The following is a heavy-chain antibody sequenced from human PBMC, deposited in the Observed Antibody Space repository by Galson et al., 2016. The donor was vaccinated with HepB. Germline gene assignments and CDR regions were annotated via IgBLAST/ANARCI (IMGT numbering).Heavy chain of an antibody. CDR1: GGSFSSYT. CDR2: IIPILHSP. J-gene: IGHJ4*02. Sequence: SVKVSCKASGGSFSSYTISWVRQAPGQGLEWMGAIIPILHSPDHAQKFQGRVAITADKSTTTAFMELSSLTSDDTAVYNFATVYSAYEYWSQGSLVTVSS. CDR3: ATVYSAYEY. V-gene: IGHV1-69*08. D-gene: IGHD5-12*01.